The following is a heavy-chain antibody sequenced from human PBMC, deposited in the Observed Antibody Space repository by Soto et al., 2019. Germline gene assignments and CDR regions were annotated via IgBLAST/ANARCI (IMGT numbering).Heavy chain of an antibody. CDR3: AREMVRGVVSDY. V-gene: IGHV1-3*01. D-gene: IGHD3-10*01. J-gene: IGHJ4*02. CDR2: INAGNGNT. CDR1: GYTFTSYA. Sequence: RASVKVSCKASGYTFTSYAMHWVRQAPGQRLEWMGWINAGNGNTKYSQKFQGRVTITRDTSTSTAYMELSSLRSEDTAVFYCAREMVRGVVSDYWGQGSLVTVSS.